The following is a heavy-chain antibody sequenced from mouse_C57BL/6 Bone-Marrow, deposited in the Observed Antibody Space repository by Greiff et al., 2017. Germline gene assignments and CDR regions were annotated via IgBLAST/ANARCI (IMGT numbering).Heavy chain of an antibody. CDR2: IDPAHGNT. CDR1: GFNIKNSY. D-gene: IGHD2-4*01. CDR3: ACYDFDERYFDV. Sequence: EVQLQQSVAELVRPGASVKLSCTASGFNIKNSYMHWVKQRPEQGLEWIGRIDPAHGNTKYAPKFQGKATITADTSSNTAYLQLSSLTSEDTAIYYCACYDFDERYFDVWGTGTTVTVSS. V-gene: IGHV14-3*01. J-gene: IGHJ1*03.